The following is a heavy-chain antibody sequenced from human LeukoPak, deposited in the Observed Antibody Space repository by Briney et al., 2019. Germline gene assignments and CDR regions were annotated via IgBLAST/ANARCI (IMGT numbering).Heavy chain of an antibody. CDR2: ISSSGSTI. J-gene: IGHJ4*02. V-gene: IGHV3-48*03. Sequence: LPGGSLRLSCAASGFTFSSYEVNWVRQAPGKGLEWVSYISSSGSTIYYADSVKGRFTISRDNAKNSLYLQMNSLRAEDTAVYYCARERHMDTAMAYYFDYWGQGTLVTVSS. D-gene: IGHD5-18*01. CDR1: GFTFSSYE. CDR3: ARERHMDTAMAYYFDY.